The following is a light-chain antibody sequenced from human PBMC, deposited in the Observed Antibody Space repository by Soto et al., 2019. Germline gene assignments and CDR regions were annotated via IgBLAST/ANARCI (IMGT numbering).Light chain of an antibody. J-gene: IGLJ2*01. CDR2: DVT. Sequence: QSALTQPASVSDSPGQSITIYCTGTSSDVGGYIYVSWHQQHPGTAPKLMIYDVTIRPSGVSHRFSGSKSGNTASLTISNLQAKDEADYYCSSFTGSNTLLFGGGTKLTVL. V-gene: IGLV2-14*03. CDR3: SSFTGSNTLL. CDR1: SSDVGGYIY.